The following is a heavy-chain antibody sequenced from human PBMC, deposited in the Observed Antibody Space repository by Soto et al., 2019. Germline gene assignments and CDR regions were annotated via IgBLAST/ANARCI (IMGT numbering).Heavy chain of an antibody. D-gene: IGHD1-26*01. CDR3: ARGEQYSGRIFDY. CDR2: TYYRSKWYY. V-gene: IGHV6-1*01. CDR1: GDSVSSNSAG. J-gene: IGHJ4*01. Sequence: SQTLSLTCAITGDSVSSNSAGLSWVRQSPSRGLEWLGRTYYRSKWYYEYAVSVRGRITINPDTSKNQSSLQLNSVTPEDTAVYFCARGEQYSGRIFDYWGQGTLVTVSS.